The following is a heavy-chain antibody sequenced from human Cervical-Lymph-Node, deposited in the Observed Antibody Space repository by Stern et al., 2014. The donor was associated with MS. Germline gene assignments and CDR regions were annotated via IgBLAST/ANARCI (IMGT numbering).Heavy chain of an antibody. Sequence: VQLVESGAEVKRPGSSVRVSCKASGGNFSTYSISWVRQAPGQGLEWMGGVILIFGTVNYSQKFQGRLAMSADKSTSTVYLDLNSLRSEDTAMYYCARYRGTFYFDNWGQGTLVTVSS. CDR3: ARYRGTFYFDN. CDR2: VILIFGTV. V-gene: IGHV1-69*06. CDR1: GGNFSTYS. J-gene: IGHJ4*02. D-gene: IGHD1-1*01.